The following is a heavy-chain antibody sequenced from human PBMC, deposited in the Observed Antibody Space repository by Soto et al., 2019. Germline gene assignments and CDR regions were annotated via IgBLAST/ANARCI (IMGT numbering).Heavy chain of an antibody. V-gene: IGHV4-59*01. Sequence: SETLSLTCTVSGGSISSYYWSWIRQPPGKGLEWIGYIYYSGSTNYNPSLKSRVTISVDTSKNKFSLKVTSVTAADTAVYYCSRDDSDWFFNWGRGTLVTVSS. J-gene: IGHJ4*02. CDR3: SRDDSDWFFN. D-gene: IGHD3-9*01. CDR1: GGSISSYY. CDR2: IYYSGST.